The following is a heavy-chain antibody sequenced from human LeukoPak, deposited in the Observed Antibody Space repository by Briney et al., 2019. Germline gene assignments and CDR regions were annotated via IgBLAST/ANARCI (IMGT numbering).Heavy chain of an antibody. CDR1: GGSISSGSYY. Sequence: PSQTLSLTCTVSGGSISSGSYYWSWIRQPAGKGLEWIGRIYTSGSTNYNPSLESRVTISVDTSKNQFSLKLSSVTAADTAVYYCARASGKIVVVNAFDIWGQGTMVTVSS. J-gene: IGHJ3*02. CDR2: IYTSGST. CDR3: ARASGKIVVVNAFDI. D-gene: IGHD2-21*01. V-gene: IGHV4-61*02.